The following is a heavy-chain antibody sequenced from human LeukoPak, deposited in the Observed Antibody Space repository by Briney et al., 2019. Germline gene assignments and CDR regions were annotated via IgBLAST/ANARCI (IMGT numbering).Heavy chain of an antibody. CDR1: GYTFSSYG. CDR2: ISAYSGDT. Sequence: GASVTVSFKSSGYTFSSYGISWVRQPPGQGLEWMGWISAYSGDTNYAQKLQGRVTMTTDTSTSIAYLELRSLRSDDTAVYYCARDGYTPYWYFDLWGRGTLVTVSS. D-gene: IGHD5-24*01. V-gene: IGHV1-18*01. CDR3: ARDGYTPYWYFDL. J-gene: IGHJ2*01.